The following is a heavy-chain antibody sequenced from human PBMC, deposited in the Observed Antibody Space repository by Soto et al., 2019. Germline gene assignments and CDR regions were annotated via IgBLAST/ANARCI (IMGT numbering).Heavy chain of an antibody. CDR3: ATAYVYDFENSNYYRDAFDI. D-gene: IGHD3-22*01. CDR2: MYPDDSDF. V-gene: IGHV5-51*01. Sequence: PGESLKISCKASGYSFSFYWIGWVRQMPGKGLEWMAIMYPDDSDFRYSPSFEAHVTISADKSTSTAFLQWSSLKASDTAMYYCATAYVYDFENSNYYRDAFDIWGQGTLVTVSS. CDR1: GYSFSFYW. J-gene: IGHJ3*02.